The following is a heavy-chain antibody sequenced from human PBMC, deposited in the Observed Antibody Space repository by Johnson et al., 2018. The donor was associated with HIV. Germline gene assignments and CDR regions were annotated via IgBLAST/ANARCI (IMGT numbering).Heavy chain of an antibody. CDR2: IYSGGST. Sequence: MQLVESGGGLVQPGGSLRLSCAASGFTVSSNYMIWVRQAPGKGLEWVAVIYSGGSTYYADSGTGRFPISRDNSKNTLYLQLNSLRAEDTAVYYCAKDLEEGQQWLIGAFDIWGQGTMVTVSS. J-gene: IGHJ3*02. CDR1: GFTVSSNY. D-gene: IGHD6-19*01. CDR3: AKDLEEGQQWLIGAFDI. V-gene: IGHV3-66*02.